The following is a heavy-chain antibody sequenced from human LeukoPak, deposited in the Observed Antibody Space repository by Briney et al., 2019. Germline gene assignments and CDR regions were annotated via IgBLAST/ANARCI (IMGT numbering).Heavy chain of an antibody. CDR3: AKSPNRYNWNYHIDPLDM. V-gene: IGHV4-4*09. J-gene: IGHJ3*02. CDR1: GGSISSYL. D-gene: IGHD1-7*01. CDR2: IFNSGSA. Sequence: PSETLSLTCSVSGGSISSYLLSWIRQPPPKGLNSVGWIFNSGSANYNPSLKSRVPISVDTSKHHFSLELTSVTAADTAVYYCAKSPNRYNWNYHIDPLDMWGQGTLVTVSS.